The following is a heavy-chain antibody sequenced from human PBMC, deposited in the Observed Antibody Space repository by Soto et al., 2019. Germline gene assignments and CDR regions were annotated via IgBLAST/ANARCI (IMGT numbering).Heavy chain of an antibody. Sequence: EVQLVESGGGLVQPGGSLRLSCAASGFTFSDHSMDWVRQAPGKGLEWVGRSCDKADSYTTHYGASVRGRFTISRDVSKNSLYLQMDSLKTEDTAVYFCARCPRGSGPEDCWGQGTLVTVSP. V-gene: IGHV3-72*01. CDR2: SCDKADSYTT. D-gene: IGHD3-10*01. CDR3: ARCPRGSGPEDC. CDR1: GFTFSDHS. J-gene: IGHJ4*02.